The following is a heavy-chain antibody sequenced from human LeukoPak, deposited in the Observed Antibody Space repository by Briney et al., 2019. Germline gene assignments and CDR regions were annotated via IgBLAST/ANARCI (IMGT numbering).Heavy chain of an antibody. CDR1: GGSFSGYY. CDR2: INHSGST. D-gene: IGHD2-15*01. Sequence: SETLSLTCAVYGGSFSGYYWSWIRQPPGKGLEWIGEINHSGSTNYNPSLKSRVTISVDTSKNQFSLKLSSVTAADTAVHYCARHRAYCSGGSCYLNWFDPWGQGTLVTVSS. J-gene: IGHJ5*02. V-gene: IGHV4-34*01. CDR3: ARHRAYCSGGSCYLNWFDP.